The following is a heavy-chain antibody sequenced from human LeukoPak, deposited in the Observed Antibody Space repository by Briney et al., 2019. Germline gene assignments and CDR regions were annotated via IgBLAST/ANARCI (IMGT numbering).Heavy chain of an antibody. Sequence: GGSLRLSCAASGFTFDDYAMHWVRQAPGKGLEWVSGISWNSGSIVYADSVKGRFTISRDNAKNTLYMQMKSLRAEDTAVYYCARVFATGPSFDYWGQGTLVTVSS. CDR3: ARVFATGPSFDY. V-gene: IGHV3-9*01. CDR2: ISWNSGSI. J-gene: IGHJ4*02. CDR1: GFTFDDYA. D-gene: IGHD3-9*01.